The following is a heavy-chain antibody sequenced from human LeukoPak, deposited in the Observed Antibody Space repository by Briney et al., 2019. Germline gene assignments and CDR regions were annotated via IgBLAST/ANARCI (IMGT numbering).Heavy chain of an antibody. J-gene: IGHJ4*02. CDR3: ARDISDCSSTSCSRLHFDY. D-gene: IGHD2-2*01. V-gene: IGHV1-2*02. CDR2: INPNSGGT. Sequence: ASVKVSCKASGYTFTGYYMHWVRQAPGQGLEWMGWINPNSGGTNYAQKFQGRVTMTRDTSISTAYMELSRLRSDDTAIYYCARDISDCSSTSCSRLHFDYWGQGTLVTVSS. CDR1: GYTFTGYY.